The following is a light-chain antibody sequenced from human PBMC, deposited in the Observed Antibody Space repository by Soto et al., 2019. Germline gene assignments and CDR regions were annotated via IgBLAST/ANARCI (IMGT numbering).Light chain of an antibody. CDR3: SSYASRNIYV. CDR1: SSDVGAYDY. Sequence: QSFLTQPASVSVSPGQSITISCTGTSSDVGAYDYVSWYQQHPDKAPKLMIYEVKNRPSGVSNRFSGSKSGNTASLTISGLRTEDEADYYCSSYASRNIYVFGTGTKVTVL. V-gene: IGLV2-14*01. CDR2: EVK. J-gene: IGLJ1*01.